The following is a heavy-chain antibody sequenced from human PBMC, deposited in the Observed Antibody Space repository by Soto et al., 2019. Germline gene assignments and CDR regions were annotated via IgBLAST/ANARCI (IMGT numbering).Heavy chain of an antibody. V-gene: IGHV4-4*02. D-gene: IGHD3-10*01. CDR2: IYHSGST. J-gene: IGHJ6*03. Sequence: SETLSLTCAVSSGSISSSNWWSWVRQPPGKGLEWIGEIYHSGSTNYNPSLKSRVTISVDKSKNQFSLKLSSVTAADTAVYYCARALGAQYYYYMDVWGKGNTVTVSS. CDR3: ARALGAQYYYYMDV. CDR1: SGSISSSNW.